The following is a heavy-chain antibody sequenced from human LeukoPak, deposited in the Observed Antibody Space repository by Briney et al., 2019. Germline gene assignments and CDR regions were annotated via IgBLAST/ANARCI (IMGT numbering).Heavy chain of an antibody. D-gene: IGHD3-10*02. J-gene: IGHJ6*04. Sequence: GGSLRLSCAASGVTSRSYEINWGREAPGEGLERGSYISISVGTLYYADPVKGRFTISRAHAKNSLSLQMNRLTPQERAVYSCAELGITMIGGVCGNGTTGSMSS. V-gene: IGHV3-48*03. CDR2: ISISVGTL. CDR1: GVTSRSYE. CDR3: AELGITMIGGV.